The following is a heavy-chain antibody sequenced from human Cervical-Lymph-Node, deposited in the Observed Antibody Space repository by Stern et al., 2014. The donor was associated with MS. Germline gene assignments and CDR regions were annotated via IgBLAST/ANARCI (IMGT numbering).Heavy chain of an antibody. CDR2: IYSGGTT. CDR1: GFTVSNNY. D-gene: IGHD2-2*01. CDR3: ARHITSGY. Sequence: EVQLVESGGGLVQPGGSLRLSCAASGFTVSNNYLSWVRQAPGKGLEWVSVIYSGGTTNYADSVKGRFTISRDNSKNTVYLQMNSLRAKDTAVYYCARHITSGYWGQGTLVTVSS. J-gene: IGHJ4*02. V-gene: IGHV3-66*04.